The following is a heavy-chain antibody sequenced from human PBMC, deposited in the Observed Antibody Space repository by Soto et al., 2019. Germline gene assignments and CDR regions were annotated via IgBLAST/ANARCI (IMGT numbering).Heavy chain of an antibody. CDR1: GGSISSDDYY. J-gene: IGHJ6*02. V-gene: IGHV4-30-4*02. D-gene: IGHD3-10*01. Sequence: SETLSLTCTVSGGSISSDDYYWSWIRQAPGRGLEWIGYIHSSGSIYYNPSLKSRATMSIDTARNQFSLKLSSVTAADTAVYYCARGWGYGVRGVILYYYGMDVWGQGTTVTVSS. CDR3: ARGWGYGVRGVILYYYGMDV. CDR2: IHSSGSI.